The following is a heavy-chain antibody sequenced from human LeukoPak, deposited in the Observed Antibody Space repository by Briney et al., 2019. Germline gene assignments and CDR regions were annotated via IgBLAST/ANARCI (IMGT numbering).Heavy chain of an antibody. V-gene: IGHV4-38-2*01. CDR1: GYSISSGYY. D-gene: IGHD4-23*01. CDR3: ARCTGYGGNYNDAFDI. CDR2: IYHSGST. Sequence: SETLSLTCAVSGYSISSGYYWGWIRQPPGKGLEWIGSIYHSGSTYYNPSLKSRVTISVDTSKNQFSLKLSSVTAADTAVYYCARCTGYGGNYNDAFDIWGQGTMVTVSS. J-gene: IGHJ3*02.